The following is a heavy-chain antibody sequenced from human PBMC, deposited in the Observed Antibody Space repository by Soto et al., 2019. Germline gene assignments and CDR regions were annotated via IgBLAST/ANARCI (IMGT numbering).Heavy chain of an antibody. CDR2: IWYDGSNK. CDR3: ARDIGVTHGDLEY. CDR1: GFTFRSYA. J-gene: IGHJ4*01. Sequence: QVQLVESGGGVVQPGRSLRLSCAASGFTFRSYAMHWVRQAPGKGLEWVAVIWYDGSNKYYADSVRGRFTISRDNSKDTLYLQMNSLGPEDTAVYFCARDIGVTHGDLEYGGQGTLVTVSS. V-gene: IGHV3-33*01. D-gene: IGHD4-17*01.